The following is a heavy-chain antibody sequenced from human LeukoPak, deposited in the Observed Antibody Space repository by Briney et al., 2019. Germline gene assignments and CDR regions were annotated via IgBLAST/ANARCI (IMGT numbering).Heavy chain of an antibody. Sequence: GGSLRLSCAASGFTFSSYTMNWVRQAPGKGLEWVSYISSTGSKIYYADPVKGRFTISRDNGKNSLYLQLNSLRDEDTAAYYCARGLIYCGGDCYRAFDVWGQGTVVTVSS. CDR3: ARGLIYCGGDCYRAFDV. CDR2: ISSTGSKI. V-gene: IGHV3-48*02. D-gene: IGHD2-21*02. J-gene: IGHJ3*01. CDR1: GFTFSSYT.